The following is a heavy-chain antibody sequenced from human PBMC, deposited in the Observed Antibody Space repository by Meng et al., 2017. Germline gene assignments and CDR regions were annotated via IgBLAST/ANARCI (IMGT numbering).Heavy chain of an antibody. J-gene: IGHJ4*02. D-gene: IGHD4-17*01. CDR1: GGSVGSGNYY. V-gene: IGHV4-61*01. CDR2: IVYSGST. CDR3: ARDVGGDYETLFDY. Sequence: QVRVQEPGPGLVRPSGTLSLTCTVSGGSVGSGNYYWSWIRQPPGKGLEWIGYIVYSGSTTYNPSLKTRVTISVDTSKNQFSLKLTSVTAADTAVYFCARDVGGDYETLFDYWGQGTLVTVSS.